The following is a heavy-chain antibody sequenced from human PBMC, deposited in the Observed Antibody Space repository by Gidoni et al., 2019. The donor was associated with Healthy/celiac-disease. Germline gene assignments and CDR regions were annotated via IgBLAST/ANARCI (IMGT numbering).Heavy chain of an antibody. V-gene: IGHV4-31*03. D-gene: IGHD3-3*02. CDR1: GCSISSGGYY. Sequence: QVQLQESGPGLVKPSQTLSLTCTISGCSISSGGYYWSWIRQHPGKGLEWIGYIYYSGSTYYNPSLKSRVTISVDTSKNQFSLKLSSVTAADTAVYYCARCKTISTRPIPGRKFDPWGQGTLVTVSS. CDR3: ARCKTISTRPIPGRKFDP. J-gene: IGHJ5*02. CDR2: IYYSGST.